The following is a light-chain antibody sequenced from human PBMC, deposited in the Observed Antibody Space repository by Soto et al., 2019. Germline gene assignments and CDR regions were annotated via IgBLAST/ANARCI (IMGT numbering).Light chain of an antibody. CDR2: GVT. CDR1: SSDVGGYRY. Sequence: QSALTQPASVSESPGQSITISCTGTSSDVGGYRYVSWYQQHPGKVPKLMIYGVTNRPSGVSNRFSGSKSGNTASLTISGLQAEDEADYYCSSYTNMNTVVFGGGTKLTV. J-gene: IGLJ3*02. CDR3: SSYTNMNTVV. V-gene: IGLV2-14*01.